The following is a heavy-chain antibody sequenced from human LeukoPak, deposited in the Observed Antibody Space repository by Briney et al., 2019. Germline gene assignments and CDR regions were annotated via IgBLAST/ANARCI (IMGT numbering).Heavy chain of an antibody. CDR3: ARDSLAYYDFWSGYNAFDI. CDR1: GGSISSGSYY. D-gene: IGHD3-3*01. Sequence: PSQTLSLTCTVSGGSISSGSYYWSWIRQPAGKGLEWIGSIYTSGSTNYNPSLKSRVTISVDTSKNQFSLKLSSVTAADTAVYYGARDSLAYYDFWSGYNAFDIWGQGTMVTVSS. CDR2: IYTSGST. V-gene: IGHV4-61*02. J-gene: IGHJ3*02.